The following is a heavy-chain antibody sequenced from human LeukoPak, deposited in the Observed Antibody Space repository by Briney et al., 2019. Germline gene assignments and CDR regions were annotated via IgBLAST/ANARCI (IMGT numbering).Heavy chain of an antibody. CDR1: GFTFNTYW. Sequence: GGSLRLSCAASGFTFNTYWMSWVRQAPGEGLEWVAVISYDGNNKYYADSVKGRFIISRDNSKNTLYLQMNSLRAEDTAVYYCARDPKGGFSYGWGAFDIWGQGTMVTVSS. V-gene: IGHV3-30-3*01. J-gene: IGHJ3*02. CDR3: ARDPKGGFSYGWGAFDI. D-gene: IGHD5-18*01. CDR2: ISYDGNNK.